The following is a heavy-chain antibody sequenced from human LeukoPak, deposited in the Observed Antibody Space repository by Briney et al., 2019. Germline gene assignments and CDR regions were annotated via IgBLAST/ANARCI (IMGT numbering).Heavy chain of an antibody. CDR2: INHSGST. D-gene: IGHD3-22*01. Sequence: PSETLSLTCAVYGGSFSGYYWSWIRQPPGKGLEWIGEINHSGSTNYNPSLKSRVTISVDTSKNQFSLKLSSVTAADTAVYYCARSRTDSSGYSDYFDYWGQGTLVTVSS. CDR3: ARSRTDSSGYSDYFDY. J-gene: IGHJ4*02. V-gene: IGHV4-34*01. CDR1: GGSFSGYY.